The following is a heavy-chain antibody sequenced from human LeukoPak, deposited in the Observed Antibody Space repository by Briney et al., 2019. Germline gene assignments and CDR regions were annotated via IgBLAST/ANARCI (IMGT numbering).Heavy chain of an antibody. D-gene: IGHD1-26*01. V-gene: IGHV1-18*01. CDR1: GYTFTSYG. CDR2: ISAYNGNT. J-gene: IGHJ4*02. Sequence: ASVKVSCKASGYTFTSYGISWVRQAPGQGLEWMGWISAYNGNTNYAQKLQGRVTMTTDTSTSTAYMELRSLRSDDTAVYYCARRIVGATIGRCYFDYWGQGTLVTVSS. CDR3: ARRIVGATIGRCYFDY.